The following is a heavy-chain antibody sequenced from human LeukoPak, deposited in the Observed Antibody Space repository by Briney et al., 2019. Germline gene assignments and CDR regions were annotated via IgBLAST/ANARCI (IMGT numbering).Heavy chain of an antibody. CDR1: GFTVSTNY. CDR3: TTEVVVIAIQRDAFDI. V-gene: IGHV3-15*01. D-gene: IGHD2-21*01. J-gene: IGHJ3*02. CDR2: IKSKTDGGTT. Sequence: GGSLRLSCAASGFTVSTNYMSWVRQAPGKGLEWVGRIKSKTDGGTTDYAAPVKGRFTISRDDSKNTLYLQMNSLKTEDTAVYYCTTEVVVIAIQRDAFDIWGQGTMVTVSS.